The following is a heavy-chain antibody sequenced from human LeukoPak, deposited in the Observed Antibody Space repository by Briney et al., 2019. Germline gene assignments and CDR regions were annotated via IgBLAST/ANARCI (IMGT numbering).Heavy chain of an antibody. J-gene: IGHJ4*02. Sequence: PGGSLRLSCAASGFTFRTYGMHWVRQAPGKGLEWVAVILSDGSNKYYADSVKGRFTISRDNSKNTLYLQMNSLRAEDTAVYYCAKTHGSSWSIFDYWGQGTLVTVSS. CDR3: AKTHGSSWSIFDY. CDR2: ILSDGSNK. CDR1: GFTFRTYG. V-gene: IGHV3-30*18. D-gene: IGHD6-13*01.